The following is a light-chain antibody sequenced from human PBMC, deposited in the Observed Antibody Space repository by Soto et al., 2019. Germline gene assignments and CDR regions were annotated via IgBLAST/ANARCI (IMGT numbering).Light chain of an antibody. CDR1: QSVNSN. Sequence: EIVMTQSPSTLSGSPGERATLSCRASQSVNSNLAWYQQKPGQAPRLLIYGASTRATGIPARFSGSGSGTEFTLTISSLQSEDFAVYYCQQYNNWPPLTFGGGTKVDI. J-gene: IGKJ4*01. CDR2: GAS. V-gene: IGKV3-15*01. CDR3: QQYNNWPPLT.